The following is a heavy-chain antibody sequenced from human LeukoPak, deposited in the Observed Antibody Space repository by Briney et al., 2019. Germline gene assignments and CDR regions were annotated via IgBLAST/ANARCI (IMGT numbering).Heavy chain of an antibody. CDR1: GYTFTSYG. CDR2: INPHSGGT. CDR3: ARGVTARGFYYYMDI. J-gene: IGHJ6*03. V-gene: IGHV1-2*02. Sequence: ASVKVSCKASGYTFTSYGISWVRQAPGQGLEWMGWINPHSGGTNYAQEFQGRVTMTRDTSISTAYMELGSLRPDDTAVYSCARGVTARGFYYYMDIWGNGTTVTISS. D-gene: IGHD2-21*02.